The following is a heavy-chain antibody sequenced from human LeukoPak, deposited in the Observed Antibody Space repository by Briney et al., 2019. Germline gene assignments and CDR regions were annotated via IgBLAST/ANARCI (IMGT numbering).Heavy chain of an antibody. D-gene: IGHD5-12*01. CDR2: IYHGGST. CDR3: ARVRANSGYGHFDY. V-gene: IGHV4-38-2*01. CDR1: GYSISSGYY. Sequence: PSETLSLTCAVSGYSISSGYYWGWIRQPPGKGLEWIGSIYHGGSTYYNPSLKSRVTISVDTSKNQFSLKLTSVTAADTAVYYCARVRANSGYGHFDYWGQGTLVTVSS. J-gene: IGHJ4*02.